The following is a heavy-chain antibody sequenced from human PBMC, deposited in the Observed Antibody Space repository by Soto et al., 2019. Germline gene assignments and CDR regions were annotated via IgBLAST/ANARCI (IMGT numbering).Heavy chain of an antibody. V-gene: IGHV3-30-3*01. CDR3: ARPLWRNDYNWGYFDL. J-gene: IGHJ2*01. D-gene: IGHD4-4*01. CDR1: GFTFSSYA. CDR2: ISYDGSNK. Sequence: GESLKISCAASGFTFSSYAMHWVRQAPGKGPEWVAVISYDGSNKYYADSVKGRFTISRDNSKNTLYLQMNSLRAEDTAVYYCARPLWRNDYNWGYFDLWGRGTLVTVSS.